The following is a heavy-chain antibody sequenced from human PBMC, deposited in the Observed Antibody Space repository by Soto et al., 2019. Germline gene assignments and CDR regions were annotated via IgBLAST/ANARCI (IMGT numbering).Heavy chain of an antibody. CDR1: GFTFSSYA. D-gene: IGHD2-15*01. CDR2: ISGSGGST. V-gene: IGHV3-23*01. J-gene: IGHJ4*02. Sequence: GGSLRLSCAASGFTFSSYAMSWVRQAPGKGLEWVSAISGSGGSTYYADSVKGRFTISRDNSKNTLYLQMNSLRAEGTALYYCANLLGGVAATPDFDYWGQGTLVTVSS. CDR3: ANLLGGVAATPDFDY.